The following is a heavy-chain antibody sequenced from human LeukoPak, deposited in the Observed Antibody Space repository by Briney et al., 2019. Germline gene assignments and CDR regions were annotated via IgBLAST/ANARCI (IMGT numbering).Heavy chain of an antibody. CDR3: ARDRDGYNSPSYFDY. Sequence: PSETLSLTCTVSGGSISSYYWSWIRQPPGKGLEWIGYIYYSGSTNYNPSLKSRVTISVDTSKNHFSLKLSSVTAADTAGYYCARDRDGYNSPSYFDYWGQGTLVTVSS. CDR2: IYYSGST. V-gene: IGHV4-59*01. J-gene: IGHJ4*02. D-gene: IGHD5-24*01. CDR1: GGSISSYY.